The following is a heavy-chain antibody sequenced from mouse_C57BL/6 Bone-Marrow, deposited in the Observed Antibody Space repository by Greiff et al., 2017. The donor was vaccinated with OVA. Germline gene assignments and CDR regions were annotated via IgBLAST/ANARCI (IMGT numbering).Heavy chain of an antibody. J-gene: IGHJ1*03. CDR1: GFNIKDYY. V-gene: IGHV14-2*01. D-gene: IGHD1-1*01. Sequence: VQLQQSGAELVKPGASVKLSCTASGFNIKDYYMHWVKQRTEQGLEWIGRIDPEDGETKYAPKFQGKATITADPSSNQAYLQLSSLTSEDTAVYYCASFITTVAPRYFDVWGTGTTVTVSS. CDR3: ASFITTVAPRYFDV. CDR2: IDPEDGET.